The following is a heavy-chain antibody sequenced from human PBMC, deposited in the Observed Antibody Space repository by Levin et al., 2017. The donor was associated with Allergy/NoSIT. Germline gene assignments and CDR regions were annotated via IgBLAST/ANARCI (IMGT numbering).Heavy chain of an antibody. D-gene: IGHD2-2*01. CDR2: IYYSGST. CDR3: AREVRGYFDY. V-gene: IGHV4-31*03. CDR1: GGSISSGGYY. J-gene: IGHJ4*02. Sequence: LRLSCTVSGGSISSGGYYWSWIRQHPGKGLEWIGYIYYSGSTYYNPSLKSRVTISVDTSKNQFSLKLSSVTAADTAVYYCAREVRGYFDYWGQGTLVTVSS.